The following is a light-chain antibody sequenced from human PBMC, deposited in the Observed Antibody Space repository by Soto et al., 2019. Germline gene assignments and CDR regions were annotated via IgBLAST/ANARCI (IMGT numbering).Light chain of an antibody. CDR2: SNN. CDR3: AAGDAILFGFYV. V-gene: IGLV1-44*01. CDR1: RSSVGSNT. J-gene: IGLJ1*01. Sequence: QSVLTQPPSASGTPGQRVTISCSGSRSSVGSNTVNWYQHLPGTAPKLLIYSNNHRPSGFPDRFSASKPGASASLAISGLQSEDEGDYYCAAGDAILFGFYVFGSGTKLTVL.